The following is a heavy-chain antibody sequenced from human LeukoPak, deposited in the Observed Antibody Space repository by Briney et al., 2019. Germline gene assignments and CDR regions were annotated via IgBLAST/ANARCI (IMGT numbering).Heavy chain of an antibody. V-gene: IGHV3-21*01. Sequence: GGSLRLSCAASGFTFSSYSMNWVRQAPGKGLEWVSSISSSSSYIYYADSVKGRFTISRDNAKNSLYLQMNSLRAEDTAVYYCARDGRPRGQWELLGYDYWGQGTLVTVSS. CDR3: ARDGRPRGQWELLGYDY. J-gene: IGHJ4*02. CDR1: GFTFSSYS. CDR2: ISSSSSYI. D-gene: IGHD1-26*01.